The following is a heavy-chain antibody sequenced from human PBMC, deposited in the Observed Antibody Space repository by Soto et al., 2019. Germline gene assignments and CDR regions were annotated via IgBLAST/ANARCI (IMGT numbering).Heavy chain of an antibody. CDR3: AKDLYPSGGY. V-gene: IGHV3-23*01. CDR2: MSGSGNSR. CDR1: GFTLSSYA. J-gene: IGHJ4*02. Sequence: EVQLLESGGGLVQPGGSLRLSCAASGFTLSSYAMSWVRQAPGKGLEWVSSMSGSGNSRYYADPVKGRFTISRDNSKNTLYLQMNSLKAEDTAVYYCAKDLYPSGGYWGQGTLVTVSS.